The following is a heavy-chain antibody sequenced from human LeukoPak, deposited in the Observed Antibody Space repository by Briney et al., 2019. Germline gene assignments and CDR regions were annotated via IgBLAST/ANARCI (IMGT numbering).Heavy chain of an antibody. J-gene: IGHJ5*02. V-gene: IGHV4-38-2*01. CDR3: ARVVGSSSSKNRFDP. CDR1: GYSITDGYY. CDR2: VYHSGST. D-gene: IGHD2-2*01. Sequence: PSETLSLTCAVSGYSITDGYYWGWIRQPPGKRPEYIGFVYHSGSTYYNPSLRRRVTMSVDTSKNQFSLNLTSVTAADTAVYFCARVVGSSSSKNRFDPWGQGTLVTVSS.